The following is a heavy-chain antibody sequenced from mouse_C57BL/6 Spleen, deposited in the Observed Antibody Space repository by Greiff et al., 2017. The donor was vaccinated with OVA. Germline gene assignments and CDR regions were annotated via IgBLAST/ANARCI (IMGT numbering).Heavy chain of an antibody. D-gene: IGHD4-1*02. CDR2: IDPSDSYT. Sequence: QVQLQQPGAELVRPGTSVKLSCKASGYTFTSYWMHWVKQRPGQGLEWIGVIDPSDSYTNYNQKFKGKATLTVDTSSSTAYMQLSRLTSEDSAVYYCANWDVDYWGQGTTLTVSS. CDR3: ANWDVDY. CDR1: GYTFTSYW. J-gene: IGHJ2*01. V-gene: IGHV1-59*01.